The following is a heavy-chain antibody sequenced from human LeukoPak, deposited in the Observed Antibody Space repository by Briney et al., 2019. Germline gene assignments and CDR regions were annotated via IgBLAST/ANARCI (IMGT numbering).Heavy chain of an antibody. V-gene: IGHV3-7*01. J-gene: IGHJ6*02. CDR1: GFVFRNYW. CDR2: IQQDGSEK. D-gene: IGHD6-19*01. Sequence: PGGSLRLSCGASGFVFRNYWMSWVRQAPGKGLEWVANIQQDGSEKNYIDSVQGRFTISRDNAKTSLYLQMNSLRAEDTAVYYCARDSAVATYYGVDVWGQGTTVTVSS. CDR3: ARDSAVATYYGVDV.